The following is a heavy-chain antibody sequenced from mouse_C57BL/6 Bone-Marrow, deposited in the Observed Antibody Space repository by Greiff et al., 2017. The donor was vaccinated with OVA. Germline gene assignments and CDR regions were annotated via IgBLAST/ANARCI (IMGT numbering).Heavy chain of an antibody. CDR3: ARRSYYGNYNAMDY. V-gene: IGHV5-15*01. Sequence: EVQGVESGGGLVQPGGSLKLSCAASGFTFSDYGMAWVRQAPRKGPEWVAFLSNLAYSIYYADTVTGRFTISRENAKNTLYLEMSSLRSEDTAMYYCARRSYYGNYNAMDYWGQGTSVTVSS. D-gene: IGHD2-1*01. CDR2: LSNLAYSI. J-gene: IGHJ4*01. CDR1: GFTFSDYG.